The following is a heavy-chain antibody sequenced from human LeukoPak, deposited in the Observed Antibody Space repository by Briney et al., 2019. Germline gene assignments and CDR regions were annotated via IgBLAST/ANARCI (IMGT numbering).Heavy chain of an antibody. V-gene: IGHV3-66*01. CDR2: IYSASNT. D-gene: IGHD1-7*01. Sequence: GGSLRLSCAASGFTVSRNYMSRVRQAPGKGLEGVSFIYSASNTYYADSVKGRFTISRDNSKNTLYLQMNSLRAEDTAVYYCARASGTTFSYFDSWGQGTLVTVSS. CDR1: GFTVSRNY. CDR3: ARASGTTFSYFDS. J-gene: IGHJ4*02.